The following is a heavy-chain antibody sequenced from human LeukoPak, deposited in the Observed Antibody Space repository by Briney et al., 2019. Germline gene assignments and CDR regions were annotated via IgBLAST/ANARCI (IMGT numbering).Heavy chain of an antibody. D-gene: IGHD3-10*01. CDR1: GFTFDDYA. V-gene: IGHV3-43*02. CDR2: ISGDGGST. Sequence: PGGSLRLSCAASGFTFDDYAMHWVRQAPGRGLEWVSLISGDGGSTYYADSVKGRFTISRDNSKNSLYLQMNSLRTEDTALYYCAKAYHTQAGDAIDYWGQGTLVTVSS. J-gene: IGHJ4*02. CDR3: AKAYHTQAGDAIDY.